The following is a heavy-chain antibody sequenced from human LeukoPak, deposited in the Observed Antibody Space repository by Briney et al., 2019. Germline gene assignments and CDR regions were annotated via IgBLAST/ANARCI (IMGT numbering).Heavy chain of an antibody. V-gene: IGHV4-39*01. CDR1: GGSIRRSSYY. D-gene: IGHD3-10*01. CDR2: VYYSGTT. Sequence: SETLSLTCTVSGGSIRRSSYYWGWIRQPPGKGLEWIGNVYYSGTTYYNPSLKSRGTISVDTSKNQFSLKLSSVTAADTAIYYCAGHGRERTFDYFDYWGQGTLVTVSS. CDR3: AGHGRERTFDYFDY. J-gene: IGHJ4*02.